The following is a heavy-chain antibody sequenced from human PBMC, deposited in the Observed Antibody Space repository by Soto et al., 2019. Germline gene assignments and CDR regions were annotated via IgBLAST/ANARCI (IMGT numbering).Heavy chain of an antibody. D-gene: IGHD3-10*01. CDR3: AKGQGFGELLGSYLDY. CDR2: VSWNSGSI. CDR1: GFTFDDYA. J-gene: IGHJ4*02. V-gene: IGHV3-9*01. Sequence: EVQLVESGGGLVQPGRSLRLSCAASGFTFDDYAMHWVRQAPGKGLEWVSGVSWNSGSIGYADSVKGRFTISRDNAKNSLYMPMNSLRAEDTALYYCAKGQGFGELLGSYLDYWGQGTLVTVSS.